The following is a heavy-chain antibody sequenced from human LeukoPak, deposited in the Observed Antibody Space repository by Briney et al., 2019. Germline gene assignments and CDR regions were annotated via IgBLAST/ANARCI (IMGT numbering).Heavy chain of an antibody. CDR2: IKQDGSEK. D-gene: IGHD2-2*01. CDR3: ARRTRTPYYYYMDV. V-gene: IGHV3-7*01. CDR1: GFTFSSYW. Sequence: GGSLRLSCAASGFTFSSYWMSWVRQAPGKGLEWVANIKQDGSEKYYEDSVKGRFTISRDNAKNSLYLQMNSLRAEDTAVYYCARRTRTPYYYYMDVWGKGTTVTVSS. J-gene: IGHJ6*03.